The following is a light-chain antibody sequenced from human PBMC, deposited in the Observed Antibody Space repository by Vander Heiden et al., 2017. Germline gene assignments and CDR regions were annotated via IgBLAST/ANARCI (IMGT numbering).Light chain of an antibody. V-gene: IGLV3-27*01. CDR1: VLAKKY. CDR3: YSAADNNNVL. CDR2: KDN. Sequence: YELTQPSSVSVSPGQTARITCSGDVLAKKYARWFQQKPGQAPVLVIYKDNWRPSGIPERFSGSSSGTTVTLTISGAQVEDEADYYCYSAADNNNVLFGGGTQLTVL. J-gene: IGLJ7*01.